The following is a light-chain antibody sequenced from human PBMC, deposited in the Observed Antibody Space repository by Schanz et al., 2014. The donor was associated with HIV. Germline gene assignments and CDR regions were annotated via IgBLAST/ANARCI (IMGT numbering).Light chain of an antibody. Sequence: EIVLTQSPGTLSLSPGERATLSCRASQTVSSHFLAWYQQKPGQAPRLLIFGASNRATGFPDRFSGSASGTDFTLTISRVEPEDYAVYYCQYYGSPPWTFGQGTRLEIK. CDR3: QYYGSPPWT. J-gene: IGKJ5*01. V-gene: IGKV3-20*01. CDR1: QTVSSHF. CDR2: GAS.